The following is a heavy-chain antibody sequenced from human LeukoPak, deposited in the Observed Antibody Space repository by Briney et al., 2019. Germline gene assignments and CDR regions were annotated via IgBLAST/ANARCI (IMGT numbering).Heavy chain of an antibody. V-gene: IGHV3-23*01. CDR2: ISADGRAT. CDR3: AKTAAKNAYYYYYMDV. J-gene: IGHJ6*03. CDR1: GFTFSSFA. Sequence: PGGSLRLSCAASGFTFSSFALSWVRQAPGKALEWGSSISADGRATNYADSPNGRFTISRDNSKNMLYLQMSSLRADDTAVYYCAKTAAKNAYYYYYMDVWGRGTTVTVSS. D-gene: IGHD6-13*01.